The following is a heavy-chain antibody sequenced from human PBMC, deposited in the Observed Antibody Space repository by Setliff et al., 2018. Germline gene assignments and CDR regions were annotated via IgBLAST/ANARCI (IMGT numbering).Heavy chain of an antibody. CDR2: IRNSGALT. J-gene: IGHJ4*02. CDR1: GFTFGDSY. D-gene: IGHD3-16*01. V-gene: IGHV3-11*06. CDR3: ARDGGEY. Sequence: GGSLRLSCVASGFTFGDSYMGWIRQAPGKGLEWVAYIRNSGALTYYADSVQGRFTISRDNAKNSLYLQMNSLRAEDTAVYYCARDGGEYWGQGTLVTVSS.